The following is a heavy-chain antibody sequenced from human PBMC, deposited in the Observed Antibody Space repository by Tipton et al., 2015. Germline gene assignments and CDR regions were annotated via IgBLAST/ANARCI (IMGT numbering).Heavy chain of an antibody. CDR3: ARDGLGYGDYQGLGV. V-gene: IGHV4-61*01. CDR1: GGSVSSRTYY. J-gene: IGHJ6*02. CDR2: INYNGDT. D-gene: IGHD4-17*01. Sequence: TLSLTCTVSGGSVSSRTYYWSWIRQAPGKGLELIGYINYNGDTNYNPSPKGRVTISLDTSKNQFSLRLSSVTAADTAVYYCARDGLGYGDYQGLGVWGQGTKVTVSS.